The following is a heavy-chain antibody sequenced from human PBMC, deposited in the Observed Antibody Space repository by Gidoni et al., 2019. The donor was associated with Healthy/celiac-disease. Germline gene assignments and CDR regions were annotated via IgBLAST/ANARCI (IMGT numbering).Heavy chain of an antibody. V-gene: IGHV4-31*03. CDR3: ASLGYGDYGNYGMDV. D-gene: IGHD4-17*01. Sequence: QVQLQESGPGRVKPSQTRSLTCTVAGGPISSGDYYWGWIRQHPGKGLEWIGYIYYSGSTYYNPSLKSRVTISVDTSKNQFSLKLSSVTAADTAVYYCASLGYGDYGNYGMDVWGQGTTVTVSS. CDR2: IYYSGST. CDR1: GGPISSGDYY. J-gene: IGHJ6*02.